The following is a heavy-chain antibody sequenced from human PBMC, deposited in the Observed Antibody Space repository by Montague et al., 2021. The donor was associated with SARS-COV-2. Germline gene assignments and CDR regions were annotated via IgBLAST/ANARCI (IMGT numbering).Heavy chain of an antibody. D-gene: IGHD6-13*01. CDR3: ARHSRRISSSWSEGYFDY. J-gene: IGHJ4*02. CDR2: IYYSGST. Sequence: SETLSLTCTVSGGSISSYYWSWIRQPPGKGLKWIGYIYYSGSTNXNPSLKSRVTISVDTSKNQFSLKLSSVTAADTAVYYCARHSRRISSSWSEGYFDYWGQGTRVTVSS. CDR1: GGSISSYY. V-gene: IGHV4-59*08.